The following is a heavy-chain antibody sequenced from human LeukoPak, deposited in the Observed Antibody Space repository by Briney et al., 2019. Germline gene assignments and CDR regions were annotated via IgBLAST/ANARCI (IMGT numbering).Heavy chain of an antibody. CDR1: GFTFSSYA. J-gene: IGHJ4*02. D-gene: IGHD6-13*01. CDR3: AKDRAYSSSWYNY. Sequence: PGGSLRLSCAASGFTFSSYAMSWVRQAPGKGLEWLSAISGSGGSTYYADSVKGRFTISRDNSKNTLYLQMNSLRAEDTAVYYCAKDRAYSSSWYNYWGQGTLVTVSS. CDR2: ISGSGGST. V-gene: IGHV3-23*01.